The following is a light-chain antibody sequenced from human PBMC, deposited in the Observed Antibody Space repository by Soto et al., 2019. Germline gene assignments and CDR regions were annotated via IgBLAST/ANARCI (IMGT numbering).Light chain of an antibody. CDR3: QQFGSSPGFT. CDR2: GAS. CDR1: QSINNRY. J-gene: IGKJ3*01. Sequence: EIVLTQSPGTLSLSPGERATLSCRASQSINNRYLAWYQQKPDQAPRLLIYGASSRATGIPDRFIGSGSGTHFPLTISRLETKDCAVYYCQQFGSSPGFTFGPGTKVDI. V-gene: IGKV3-20*01.